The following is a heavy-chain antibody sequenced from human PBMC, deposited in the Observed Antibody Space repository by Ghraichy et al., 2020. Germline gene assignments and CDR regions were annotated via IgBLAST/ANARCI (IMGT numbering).Heavy chain of an antibody. J-gene: IGHJ4*02. Sequence: GESLNISFAASGFTFSRYAMHWVRQAPGKGPEWLAVVSNNGNDKYYADSVKGRLTISRDNWKNTLNLQVNSLRADDTAVYYCVRDNEEWYLHGFDYWGQGSLVVVSS. CDR2: VSNNGNDK. D-gene: IGHD3-3*01. CDR1: GFTFSRYA. CDR3: VRDNEEWYLHGFDY. V-gene: IGHV3-30*03.